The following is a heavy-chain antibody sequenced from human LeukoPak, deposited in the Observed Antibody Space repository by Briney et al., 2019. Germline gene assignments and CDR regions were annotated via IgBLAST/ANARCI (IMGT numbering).Heavy chain of an antibody. V-gene: IGHV3-30*02. Sequence: GGSLRLSCAASGFTFSSYGMHWVRQAPGKGLEWVAFIRYDGSNKYYADSVKGRFTISRDNSKNTLYLQMNSLRAEDTAVYYCARAIYTPVVVVTAMGYWGQGTLVTVSS. J-gene: IGHJ4*02. CDR3: ARAIYTPVVVVTAMGY. D-gene: IGHD2-21*02. CDR1: GFTFSSYG. CDR2: IRYDGSNK.